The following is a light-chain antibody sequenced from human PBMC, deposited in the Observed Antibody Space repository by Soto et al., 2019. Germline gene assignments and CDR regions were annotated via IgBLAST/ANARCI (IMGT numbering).Light chain of an antibody. CDR2: GAS. CDR1: QSVWNIY. Sequence: EIVLTQSPCPQSLSPGGRATLSCRASQSVWNIYLAWYQQKPGQAPRLLIYGASSRATGVPDRFSGSGSGTDFTLTISRLEPEDFAVYHCQQYGRSPLTFGGGTKVDIK. J-gene: IGKJ4*01. CDR3: QQYGRSPLT. V-gene: IGKV3-20*01.